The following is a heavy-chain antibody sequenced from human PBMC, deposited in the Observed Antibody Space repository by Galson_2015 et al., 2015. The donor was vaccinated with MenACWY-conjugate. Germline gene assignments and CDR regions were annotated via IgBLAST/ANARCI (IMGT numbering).Heavy chain of an antibody. J-gene: IGHJ5*02. CDR1: GDSVSSNSAA. Sequence: CAISGDSVSSNSAAWNWIRQSPSRGLEWLGRTYYRSKWYNDYAVSVKSRITINPDTSKNQFSLQLNPVTPEDTAVYYCARGGSAYEVSDRGWFDPWGQGTLVTVSS. V-gene: IGHV6-1*01. CDR2: TYYRSKWYN. CDR3: ARGGSAYEVSDRGWFDP. D-gene: IGHD3-10*01.